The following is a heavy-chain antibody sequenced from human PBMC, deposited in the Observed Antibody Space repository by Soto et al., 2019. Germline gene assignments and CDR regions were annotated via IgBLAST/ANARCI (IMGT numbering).Heavy chain of an antibody. J-gene: IGHJ6*02. Sequence: ESGGGLVQPGGSLRLSCAASGFTFSSYWMSWVRQAPGKGLEWVANIKQDGSEKYYVDSVKGRFTISRDNAKNSLYLQMNSLRAEDTAVYYCARGATGNYYYGMDVWGQGTTVTVSS. CDR2: IKQDGSEK. D-gene: IGHD6-13*01. CDR3: ARGATGNYYYGMDV. V-gene: IGHV3-7*03. CDR1: GFTFSSYW.